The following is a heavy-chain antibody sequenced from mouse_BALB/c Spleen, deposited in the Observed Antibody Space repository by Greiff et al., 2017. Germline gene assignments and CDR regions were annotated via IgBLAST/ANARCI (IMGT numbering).Heavy chain of an antibody. CDR3: ARWTTVVADGAMDY. V-gene: IGHV1S56*01. D-gene: IGHD1-1*01. CDR2: IYPGNVNT. J-gene: IGHJ4*01. Sequence: QVHVKQSGPELVKPGASVRISCKASGYTFTSYYIHWVKQRPGQGLEWIGWIYPGNVNTKYNEKFKGKATLTADKSSSTAYMQLSSLTSEDSAVYFCARWTTVVADGAMDYWGQGTSVTVSS. CDR1: GYTFTSYY.